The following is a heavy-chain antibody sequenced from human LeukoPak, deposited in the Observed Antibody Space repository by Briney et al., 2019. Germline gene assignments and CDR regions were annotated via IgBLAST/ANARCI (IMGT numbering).Heavy chain of an antibody. J-gene: IGHJ3*02. V-gene: IGHV4-38-2*02. CDR1: GYSISSGYY. D-gene: IGHD2-2*03. CDR3: ARGVDIVVVPAAVFFDI. Sequence: SETLSLTCTVSGYSISSGYYWGWIRQPPGKGLEGIGSIYHSGSTYYNPSLKSRVTISVDTTKNQCSLKLSSVTAADTAVYYCARGVDIVVVPAAVFFDIWGQGTMVTVSS. CDR2: IYHSGST.